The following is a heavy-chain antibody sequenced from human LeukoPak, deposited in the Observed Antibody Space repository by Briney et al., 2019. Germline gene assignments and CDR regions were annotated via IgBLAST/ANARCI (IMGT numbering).Heavy chain of an antibody. D-gene: IGHD4-17*01. V-gene: IGHV3-21*01. Sequence: GGSLRLSRAASGFTFSSYSMNWVRQAPGKGLEWVSSISSSSSYIYYADSVKGRFTISRDNAKNSLYLQMNSLRAEDTAVYYCARGGDYGDYSPSYWGQGTLVTVSS. CDR1: GFTFSSYS. CDR2: ISSSSSYI. CDR3: ARGGDYGDYSPSY. J-gene: IGHJ4*02.